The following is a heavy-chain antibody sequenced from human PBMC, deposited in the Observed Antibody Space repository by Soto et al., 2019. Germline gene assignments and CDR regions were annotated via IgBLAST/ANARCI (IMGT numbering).Heavy chain of an antibody. Sequence: PGGSLSLSCIASGFTFGDYAMSWFRQAPGKGLEWVGFIRSKVYGGTTEYAASVKGRFTISRDDSISIAYLQMSSLKTEDTAVYYCTSTIFGVVIPGGYYYGMDVWGQGTTVTVSS. V-gene: IGHV3-49*03. D-gene: IGHD3-3*01. CDR1: GFTFGDYA. J-gene: IGHJ6*02. CDR3: TSTIFGVVIPGGYYYGMDV. CDR2: IRSKVYGGTT.